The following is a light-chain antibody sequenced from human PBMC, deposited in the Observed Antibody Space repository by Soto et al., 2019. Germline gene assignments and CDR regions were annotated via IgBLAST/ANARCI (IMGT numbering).Light chain of an antibody. CDR1: GSNIGAGYN. V-gene: IGLV1-40*01. J-gene: IGLJ1*01. Sequence: QSVLTQPSSVSGDPGQTVTISCTGSGSNIGAGYNVHWYQQLPGTAPKLLIHGNTNRPSGVPDRFSGSKSGTSASLAITGLQVEDEGNYYCQSYDNRPRAVFGTGTKVTVL. CDR2: GNT. CDR3: QSYDNRPRAV.